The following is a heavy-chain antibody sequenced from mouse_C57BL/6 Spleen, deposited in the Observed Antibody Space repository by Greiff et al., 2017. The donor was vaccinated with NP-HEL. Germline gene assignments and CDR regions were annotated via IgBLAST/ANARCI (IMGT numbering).Heavy chain of an antibody. Sequence: EVQGVESGGGLVKPGGSLKLSCAASGFTFSDYGMHWVRQAPEKGLEWVAYISSGSSTIYYADTVKGRFTISRDNAKNTLCLQMTSRRYEDTAMYYCATMVTGYYYAMDYWGQGTSVTVSS. CDR1: GFTFSDYG. CDR2: ISSGSSTI. CDR3: ATMVTGYYYAMDY. J-gene: IGHJ4*01. D-gene: IGHD2-2*01. V-gene: IGHV5-17*01.